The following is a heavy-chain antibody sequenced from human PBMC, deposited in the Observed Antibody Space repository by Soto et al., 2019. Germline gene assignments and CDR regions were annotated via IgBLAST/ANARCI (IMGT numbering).Heavy chain of an antibody. CDR2: IKSRIDGGTI. Sequence: GGSLRLSCAASGFTFKNAWMNWVREAPGKGLEWVGRIKSRIDGGTIDLAAPVKGRFTVSRDDSNNILYLQMTSLKTEDTAVYYCARPYDSSGSYLPFDYWGQGTLVTVSS. J-gene: IGHJ4*02. CDR1: GFTFKNAW. CDR3: ARPYDSSGSYLPFDY. V-gene: IGHV3-15*01. D-gene: IGHD3-22*01.